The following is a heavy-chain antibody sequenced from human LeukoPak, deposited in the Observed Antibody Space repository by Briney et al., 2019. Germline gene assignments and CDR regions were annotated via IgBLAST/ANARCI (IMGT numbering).Heavy chain of an antibody. CDR1: GFTFSSNG. Sequence: PGGSLRLSCVASGFTFSSNGMHWVRQAPGKGLEWVTFIQYDGSKKYYADSVKGRFTISRDNSKNTLNLEMNSLRAEDTAVYYCAKDIGSYYDYWGQGILVTVSS. CDR2: IQYDGSKK. D-gene: IGHD3-10*01. J-gene: IGHJ4*02. V-gene: IGHV3-30*02. CDR3: AKDIGSYYDY.